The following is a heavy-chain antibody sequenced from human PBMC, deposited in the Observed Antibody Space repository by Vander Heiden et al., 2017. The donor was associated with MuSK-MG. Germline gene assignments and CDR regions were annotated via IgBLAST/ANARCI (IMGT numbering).Heavy chain of an antibody. CDR3: ARGIDSSGNDGRDAFDI. J-gene: IGHJ3*02. D-gene: IGHD3-22*01. Sequence: QVQLQQWGAGLLKPSETLSLTCAVYGGSFSAYYWSWIRQPPGKGLEWIGEINNSGSTNYNQSLKSRVTISVDTSKNQFSLKLSSVTAADTAVYYCARGIDSSGNDGRDAFDIWGQGTMVTVSS. V-gene: IGHV4-34*01. CDR2: INNSGST. CDR1: GGSFSAYY.